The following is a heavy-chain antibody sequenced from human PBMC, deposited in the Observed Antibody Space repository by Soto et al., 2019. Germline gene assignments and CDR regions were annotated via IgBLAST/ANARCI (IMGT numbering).Heavy chain of an antibody. CDR2: ITGSGGST. CDR1: GFTFSSYS. D-gene: IGHD5-18*01. Sequence: GGSLRLSCAASGFTFSSYSMSWVRQAPGKGLEWVSAITGSGGSTYYADSVKGRFTISRDNSKNTLYLQMNSLRAEDTAVYYCAKEGDLIGYNYGSCFDYWGQGTLVTVSS. V-gene: IGHV3-23*01. J-gene: IGHJ4*02. CDR3: AKEGDLIGYNYGSCFDY.